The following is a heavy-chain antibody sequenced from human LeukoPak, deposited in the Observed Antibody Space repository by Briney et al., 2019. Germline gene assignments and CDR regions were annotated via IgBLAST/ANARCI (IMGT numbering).Heavy chain of an antibody. CDR1: GYTFTGYC. J-gene: IGHJ5*02. CDR2: INPNSGGT. Sequence: ASVKVSCKASGYTFTGYCMHWVRQAPGQGLEWMGWINPNSGGTNYAQKFQGRDTMTRDTSISTAYMELSRLRSDDTAVYYCARDRADIAAGWFDPWGQGTLVTVSS. CDR3: ARDRADIAAGWFDP. D-gene: IGHD6-13*01. V-gene: IGHV1-2*02.